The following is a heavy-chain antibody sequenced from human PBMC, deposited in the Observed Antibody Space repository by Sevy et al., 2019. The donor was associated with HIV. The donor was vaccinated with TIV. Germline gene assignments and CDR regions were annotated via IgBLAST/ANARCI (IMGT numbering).Heavy chain of an antibody. CDR3: ARESIGAVGDFDY. D-gene: IGHD6-13*01. CDR1: GGSISNYF. Sequence: SETLSLTCTVSGGSISNYFWSWIRQPPGKGLEWIGYIYYSGGTNYNPSLKSRVTISVDTSKNQFSLKLGSVTAADTAVYYCARESIGAVGDFDYWGQGTLVTVSS. V-gene: IGHV4-59*12. J-gene: IGHJ4*02. CDR2: IYYSGGT.